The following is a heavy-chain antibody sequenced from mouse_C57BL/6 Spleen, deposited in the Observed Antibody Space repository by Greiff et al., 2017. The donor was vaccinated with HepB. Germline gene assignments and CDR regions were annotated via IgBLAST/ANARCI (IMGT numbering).Heavy chain of an antibody. Sequence: EVQRVESGGGLVKPGGSLKLSCAASGFTFSDYGMHWVRQAPEKGLAWVAYISSGSSTIYYADTVKGRFTIFRDNAKNTLFLQMTRRRSEDKAMYYCAREGLLTLFAYWGQWTLVTVSA. CDR3: AREGLLTLFAY. CDR1: GFTFSDYG. D-gene: IGHD2-3*01. V-gene: IGHV5-17*01. J-gene: IGHJ3*01. CDR2: ISSGSSTI.